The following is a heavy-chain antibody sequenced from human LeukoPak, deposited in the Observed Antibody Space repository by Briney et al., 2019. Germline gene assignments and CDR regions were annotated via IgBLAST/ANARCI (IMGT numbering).Heavy chain of an antibody. CDR3: ARNGYYGRYVDW. Sequence: SETLSLTCTVSGGSMSSYYWTWIRQPPGKGLEWIGYINYSGNTNYNPSLKSRVTISVDTSKNQFSLKLSSVTAADTAVYYCARNGYYGRYVDWWGQGTLVTVSS. D-gene: IGHD3-10*01. CDR1: GGSMSSYY. J-gene: IGHJ4*02. V-gene: IGHV4-59*08. CDR2: INYSGNT.